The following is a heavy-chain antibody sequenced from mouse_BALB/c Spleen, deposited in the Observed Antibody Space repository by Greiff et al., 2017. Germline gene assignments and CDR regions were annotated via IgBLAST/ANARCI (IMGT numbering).Heavy chain of an antibody. D-gene: IGHD2-14*01. CDR1: GYTFTSYW. Sequence: LQQPGSELVRPGASVKLSCKASGYTFTSYWMHWVKQRPGQGLEWIGNIYPGSGSTNYDEKFKSKATLTVDTSSSTAYMQLSSLTSEDSAVYYCTRSPYYRDEGKGYYYAMDYWGQGTSVTVSS. CDR3: TRSPYYRDEGKGYYYAMDY. J-gene: IGHJ4*01. CDR2: IYPGSGST. V-gene: IGHV1S22*01.